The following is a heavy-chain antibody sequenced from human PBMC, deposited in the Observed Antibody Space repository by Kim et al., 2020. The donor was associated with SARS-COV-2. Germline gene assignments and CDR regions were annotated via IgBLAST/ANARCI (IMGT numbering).Heavy chain of an antibody. CDR3: VRERAPFDGLGL. CDR2: IWANGINN. CDR1: GFSLSSTG. V-gene: IGHV3-33*01. J-gene: IGHJ3*01. Sequence: GGSLRLSCATSGFSLSSTGMHWVRQAPGRGLEWVAGIWANGINNYYADSVRGRFTFSRDKSKSTLYLQMNSLRAEDTAVYYCVRERAPFDGLGLWGQETILTVS.